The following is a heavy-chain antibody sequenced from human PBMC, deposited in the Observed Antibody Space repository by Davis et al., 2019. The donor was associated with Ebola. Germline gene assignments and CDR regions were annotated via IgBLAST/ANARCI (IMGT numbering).Heavy chain of an antibody. CDR3: ARAPTWSQINYYCFDY. Sequence: ASVKVSCRASGYTFNNYHMHWVRQAPGQGLEWMGILIPSGGTTNYAQKFQGRVTMTRNTSISTAYMELSGLRSDDTAVYYCARAPTWSQINYYCFDYWGQGTLVTVSS. CDR1: GYTFNNYH. J-gene: IGHJ4*02. V-gene: IGHV1-46*02. D-gene: IGHD3-10*01. CDR2: LIPSGGTT.